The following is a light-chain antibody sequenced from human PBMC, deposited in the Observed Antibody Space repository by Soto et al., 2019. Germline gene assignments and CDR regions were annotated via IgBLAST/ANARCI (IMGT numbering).Light chain of an antibody. CDR3: QQYSNWPPGT. CDR1: QSVGSN. CDR2: GAS. J-gene: IGKJ1*01. V-gene: IGKV3-15*01. Sequence: EIVLTQSPATLSVSPGERATLSCRASQSVGSNLAWYQQKPGQAPRLLIYGASTRATGIPARFSGSGSGTEVTLTISSWQSEDLAVYYCQQYSNWPPGTFGQGTKVEIK.